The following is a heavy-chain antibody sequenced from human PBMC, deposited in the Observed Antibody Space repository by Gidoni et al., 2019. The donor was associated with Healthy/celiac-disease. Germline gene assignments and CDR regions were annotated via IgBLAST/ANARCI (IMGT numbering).Heavy chain of an antibody. Sequence: EVQLVESGGGLVKPGGSLRLSCAASGFTFSNAWMSWVRQAPGKGLEWVGRIKSKTDGGTTDYAAPVKGRFTISRDDSKNTLYLQMNSLKTEDTAVYYCTTDGWVAVAGKDAFDIWGQGTMVTVSS. D-gene: IGHD6-19*01. J-gene: IGHJ3*02. CDR2: IKSKTDGGTT. V-gene: IGHV3-15*01. CDR3: TTDGWVAVAGKDAFDI. CDR1: GFTFSNAW.